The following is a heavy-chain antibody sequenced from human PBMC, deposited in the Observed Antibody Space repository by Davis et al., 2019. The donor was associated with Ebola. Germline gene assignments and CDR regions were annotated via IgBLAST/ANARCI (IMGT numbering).Heavy chain of an antibody. D-gene: IGHD6-19*01. CDR1: GFTFSSYA. Sequence: GGSLRLSCTASGFTFSSYAMNWVRQAPGKGLEWVSVVSGRATTIYYVDSVKGRFTISRDNAKNSLYLQMNSLRAEDTAVYYCARVGGWPDYWGQGTLVTVSS. J-gene: IGHJ4*02. CDR3: ARVGGWPDY. CDR2: VSGRATTI. V-gene: IGHV3-48*04.